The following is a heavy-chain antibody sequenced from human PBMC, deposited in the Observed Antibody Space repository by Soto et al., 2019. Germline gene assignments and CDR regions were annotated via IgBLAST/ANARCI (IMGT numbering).Heavy chain of an antibody. CDR2: INPSGGST. D-gene: IGHD3-10*01. CDR1: EYTFTSYF. J-gene: IGHJ4*02. V-gene: IGHV1-46*01. Sequence: QVQLVQSGAEVKKPGASVKVSCKASEYTFTSYFLHWVRQAPGQGLEWMGLINPSGGSTSYAQRFQGRVTMTRDTSTTTVSMELSSLRSEDTAVYYCAAAFGELSSIYFDYWGQGTLVTVSS. CDR3: AAAFGELSSIYFDY.